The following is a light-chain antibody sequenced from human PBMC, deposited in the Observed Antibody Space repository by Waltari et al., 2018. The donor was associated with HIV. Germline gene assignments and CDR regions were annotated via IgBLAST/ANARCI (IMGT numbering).Light chain of an antibody. CDR3: CSYAHNDPWV. Sequence: QSALTQPASVSGSPGQSITISCTGTRSDVGSYNLVSWYQHHPAKAPKLIISEVSKLPSGVSTRFSGSKSGTTASLTISGLQAEDEADYHCCSYAHNDPWVFGGGTRLTVL. CDR2: EVS. CDR1: RSDVGSYNL. V-gene: IGLV2-23*02. J-gene: IGLJ3*02.